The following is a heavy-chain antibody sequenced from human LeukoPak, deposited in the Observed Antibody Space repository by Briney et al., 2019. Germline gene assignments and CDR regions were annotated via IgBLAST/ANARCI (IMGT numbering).Heavy chain of an antibody. CDR2: ISSSSSYI. V-gene: IGHV3-21*01. J-gene: IGHJ3*02. Sequence: GGSLRLSCAASGFTFSSYSMDWVRQAPGKGLEWVSSISSSSSYIYYADSVKGRFTISRDNAKHSLYLQMNSLRAEDTAVYYCARDTMIARAFDIWGQGTMVTVSS. CDR1: GFTFSSYS. CDR3: ARDTMIARAFDI. D-gene: IGHD3-22*01.